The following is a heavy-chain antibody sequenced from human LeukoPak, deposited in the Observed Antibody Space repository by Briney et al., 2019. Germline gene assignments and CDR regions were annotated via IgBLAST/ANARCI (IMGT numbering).Heavy chain of an antibody. CDR1: GGSIRSSLYY. J-gene: IGHJ4*02. D-gene: IGHD1-26*01. Sequence: SETLSLTCTVSGGSIRSSLYYWGWIRQPSGKGLEWIGYIYYSGSTNYNPSLKSRVTISVDTSKNQFSLKLSSVTAADTAVYYCARQGYNYGGEDRWWELLRGTTSLGYFDYWGQGTLVTVSS. CDR3: ARQGYNYGGEDRWWELLRGTTSLGYFDY. V-gene: IGHV4-61*05. CDR2: IYYSGST.